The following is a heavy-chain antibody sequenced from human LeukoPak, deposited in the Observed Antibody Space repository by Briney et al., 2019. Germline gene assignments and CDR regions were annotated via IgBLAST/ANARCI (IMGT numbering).Heavy chain of an antibody. CDR3: AREYDGSGWTIDAFDI. J-gene: IGHJ3*02. V-gene: IGHV1-2*02. CDR2: INPNSGGT. CDR1: GYTFTGYY. Sequence: ASVKVSCKASGYTFTGYYMHWVRQAPGQGLEWMGWINPNSGGTNYAQKFQGRVTMTRDTSISTAYMELSRLRSDDTAVYYCAREYDGSGWTIDAFDIWGQGTMVTVSS. D-gene: IGHD6-19*01.